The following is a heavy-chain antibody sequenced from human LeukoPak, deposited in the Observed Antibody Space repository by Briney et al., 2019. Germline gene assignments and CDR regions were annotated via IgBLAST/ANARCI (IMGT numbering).Heavy chain of an antibody. D-gene: IGHD1-7*01. J-gene: IGHJ4*02. CDR1: GFTFSSYG. CDR3: ARDKARTGTSFDY. CDR2: IWYDGSNK. V-gene: IGHV3-33*01. Sequence: GRSLRLSCAASGFTFSSYGMHWVRQAPGKGLEWVAVIWYDGSNKFYADSVKGRFTISRDNSKNTLYLQMNSLRAEDTAVYYCARDKARTGTSFDYWGQGTLVTVSS.